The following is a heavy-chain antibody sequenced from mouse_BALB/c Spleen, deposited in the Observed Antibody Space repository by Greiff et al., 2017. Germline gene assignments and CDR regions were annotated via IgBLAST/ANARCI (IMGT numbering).Heavy chain of an antibody. CDR2: ISTYYGDA. CDR1: GYTFTDYA. CDR3: ARQGGAMDY. J-gene: IGHJ4*01. Sequence: VQPQQSGAELVRPGVSVKISCKGSGYTFTDYAMHWVKQSHAKSLEWIGVISTYYGDASYNQKFKGKATMTVDKSSSTAYMELARLTSEDSAIYYCARQGGAMDYWGQGTSVTVSS. V-gene: IGHV1S137*01. D-gene: IGHD3-3*01.